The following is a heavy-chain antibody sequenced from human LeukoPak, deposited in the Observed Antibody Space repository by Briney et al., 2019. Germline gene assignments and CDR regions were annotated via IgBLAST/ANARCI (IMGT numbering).Heavy chain of an antibody. D-gene: IGHD3-3*01. V-gene: IGHV4-4*07. CDR1: GGSISSYY. J-gene: IGHJ4*02. CDR2: IYTSGST. Sequence: SETLSLTCTVSGGSISSYYWSWIRQPAGKGLEWIGRIYTSGSTNYNPSLKSRVTMSVDTSKNQFSLKLSSVTAADTAVYYCARAPLVGYDFWSGYTFGAFFDYWGQGTLVTVSS. CDR3: ARAPLVGYDFWSGYTFGAFFDY.